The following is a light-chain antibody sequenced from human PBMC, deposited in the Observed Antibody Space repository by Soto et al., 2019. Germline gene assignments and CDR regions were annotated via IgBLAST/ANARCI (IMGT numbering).Light chain of an antibody. CDR3: GSYASATLI. CDR2: EVR. J-gene: IGLJ2*01. Sequence: QSVLTQPASVSGSPGQSITISCTGTSSDIRAYDYVSWFQQYSGKAPTLIIYEVRFRPSGVSSRFSGSKSGNTASLTISGLQTEDEADYYCGSYASATLIFGGGTQLTVL. V-gene: IGLV2-14*03. CDR1: SSDIRAYDY.